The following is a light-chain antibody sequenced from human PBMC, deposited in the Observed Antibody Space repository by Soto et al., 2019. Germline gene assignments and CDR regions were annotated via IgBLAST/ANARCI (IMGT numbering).Light chain of an antibody. CDR2: EVS. CDR3: SSFTTSNTWV. Sequence: QSALPQPASVSGSPGQSITISCTGTSSDVGGFNYASWYQHYPGEAPKLLIYEVSNRPSGVSSRFSGSKSGNTASLTISGLQADDEGDYYCSSFTTSNTWVFGGGTKVTVL. J-gene: IGLJ3*02. CDR1: SSDVGGFNY. V-gene: IGLV2-14*01.